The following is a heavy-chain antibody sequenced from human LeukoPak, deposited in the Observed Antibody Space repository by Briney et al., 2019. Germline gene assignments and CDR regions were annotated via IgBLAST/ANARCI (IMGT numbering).Heavy chain of an antibody. CDR3: ATSEAATHFDY. CDR1: GGTFSSYA. V-gene: IGHV1-69*06. J-gene: IGHJ4*02. Sequence: SVKVSCKASGGTFSSYAISWVRQAPGQGLEWMGGIIPIFGTANYAQKFQGRVTMTEDTSTDTAYMELSSLRSEDTAVYYCATSEAATHFDYWGQGTLVTVSS. CDR2: IIPIFGTA. D-gene: IGHD2-15*01.